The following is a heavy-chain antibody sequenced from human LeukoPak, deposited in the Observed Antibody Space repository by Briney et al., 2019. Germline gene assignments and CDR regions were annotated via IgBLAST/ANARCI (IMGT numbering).Heavy chain of an antibody. CDR2: ISRTSCSI. J-gene: IGHJ4*02. D-gene: IGHD2-2*01. Sequence: PGESLRLSCEASGFSLSAYAMKWVRQAPGQGLEWVSAISRTSCSIYYADAVKGRFTVSRDNARNLVFLQMNSLRADDTAVYYCARDERRCIDGSSCYPGDYWGQGTLVTVSS. CDR1: GFSLSAYA. V-gene: IGHV3-21*01. CDR3: ARDERRCIDGSSCYPGDY.